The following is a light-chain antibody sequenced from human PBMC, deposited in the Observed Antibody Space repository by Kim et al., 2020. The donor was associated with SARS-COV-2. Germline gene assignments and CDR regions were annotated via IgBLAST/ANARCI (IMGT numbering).Light chain of an antibody. CDR2: GAS. J-gene: IGKJ1*01. V-gene: IGKV1-27*01. CDR3: QKYNSAPWT. Sequence: ASVGDRVTITCRASQGISNSLAWYRQKPGKAPMLLIYGASTLRSGVPSRFSGSGSGTDFTLTISSLQPEDAATYYCQKYNSAPWTFGQGTKVDIK. CDR1: QGISNS.